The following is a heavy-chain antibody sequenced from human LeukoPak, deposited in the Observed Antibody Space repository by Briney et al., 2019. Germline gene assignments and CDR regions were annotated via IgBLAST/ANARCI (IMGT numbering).Heavy chain of an antibody. CDR1: GGSISSYY. CDR2: IYYSGST. J-gene: IGHJ3*02. D-gene: IGHD6-13*01. V-gene: IGHV4-59*01. Sequence: SETLSLTCTVSGGSISSYYWSWIRQPPGKGLDCIGYIYYSGSTNYNPSLKSRVTISVDTSKNQFSLKLSSVTAADTAVYYCARDSPTLAAAGTGWAFDIWGQGTMVTVSS. CDR3: ARDSPTLAAAGTGWAFDI.